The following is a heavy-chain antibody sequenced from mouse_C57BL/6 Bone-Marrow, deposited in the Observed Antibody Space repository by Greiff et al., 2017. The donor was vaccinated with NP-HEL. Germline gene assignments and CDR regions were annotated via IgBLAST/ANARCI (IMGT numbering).Heavy chain of an antibody. V-gene: IGHV5-4*01. D-gene: IGHD1-1*01. CDR1: GFTFSSYA. Sequence: EVQGVESGGGLVKPGGSLKLSCAASGFTFSSYAMSWVRQTPEKRLEWVATISDGGSYTYYPDNVKGRFTISRDNAKNNLYLQMSHLKSEDTAMYYCARGDYYGSQPYWGQGTLVTVSA. CDR3: ARGDYYGSQPY. J-gene: IGHJ3*01. CDR2: ISDGGSYT.